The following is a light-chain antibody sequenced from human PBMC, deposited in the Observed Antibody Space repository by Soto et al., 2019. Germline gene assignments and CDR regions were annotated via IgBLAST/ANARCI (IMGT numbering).Light chain of an antibody. CDR2: KAL. CDR3: QQYSSYPYT. Sequence: DIQMTQSPSTLSASVGDRVTITCRASQSISSWLAWYQQKPGKAPNLLIYKALSLDSGEPSRFSGRGSGTEFTLTIRSLQPDDFATYYCQQYSSYPYTFGQGTKLEIQ. CDR1: QSISSW. V-gene: IGKV1-5*03. J-gene: IGKJ2*01.